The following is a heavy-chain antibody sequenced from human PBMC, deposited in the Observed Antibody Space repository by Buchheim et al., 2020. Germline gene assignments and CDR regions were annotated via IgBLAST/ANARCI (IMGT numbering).Heavy chain of an antibody. D-gene: IGHD3-16*01. CDR1: GFSFNIHN. V-gene: IGHV3-48*02. J-gene: IGHJ6*02. Sequence: EVQLVESGGGLVQPGGSVRLSCAASGFSFNIHNLNWVRQAPGKGLEWVSYISSGSSTIYYADSVKGRFTISSDNAKSSLYLQMNSLRDEDTAVYYCARAFFYADSSMDVWGQGTT. CDR3: ARAFFYADSSMDV. CDR2: ISSGSSTI.